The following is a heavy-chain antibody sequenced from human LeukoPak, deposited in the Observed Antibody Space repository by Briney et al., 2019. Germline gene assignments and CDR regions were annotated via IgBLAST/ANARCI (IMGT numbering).Heavy chain of an antibody. CDR2: ISGSGGST. V-gene: IGHV3-23*01. Sequence: GGSLRLSCAASGFTFSSYAMSWVRQAPGKGLEWVSAISGSGGSTYYADSVKGRFTISRDNSKNTLYLQMNSLRAEDTAVYYCAKGGGGYYYDSSGYYCDYWGQGTLVTVSS. D-gene: IGHD3-22*01. CDR3: AKGGGGYYYDSSGYYCDY. CDR1: GFTFSSYA. J-gene: IGHJ4*02.